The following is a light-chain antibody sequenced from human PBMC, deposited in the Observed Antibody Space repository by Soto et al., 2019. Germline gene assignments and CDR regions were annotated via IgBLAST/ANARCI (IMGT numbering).Light chain of an antibody. J-gene: IGKJ2*01. Sequence: DIQMTQSPSSLSASVGDRVTITCRTSEIVSIYGNWYQQKPGKAPIILIYASSSLHSGVPSRLSGSGSGTDFPGTISSLEPDEFAPYYCQQSYSTPPFGRGTKVEIK. CDR1: EIVSIY. CDR2: ASS. V-gene: IGKV1-39*01. CDR3: QQSYSTPP.